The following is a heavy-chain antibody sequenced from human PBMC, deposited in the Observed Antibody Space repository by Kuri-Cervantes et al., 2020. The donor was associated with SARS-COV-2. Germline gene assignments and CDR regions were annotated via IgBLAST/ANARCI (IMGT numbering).Heavy chain of an antibody. Sequence: SVKVSCKASGATLNTYTITWVRQAPGQGLERMGTIIPIFGTTDSAQKFQGRVTMTTDTSTSTAYMELRSLRSDDTAVYYCARKWELDYYYYGMDVWGQGTTVTVSS. J-gene: IGHJ6*02. CDR2: IIPIFGTT. CDR3: ARKWELDYYYYGMDV. CDR1: GATLNTYT. D-gene: IGHD1-26*01. V-gene: IGHV1-69*08.